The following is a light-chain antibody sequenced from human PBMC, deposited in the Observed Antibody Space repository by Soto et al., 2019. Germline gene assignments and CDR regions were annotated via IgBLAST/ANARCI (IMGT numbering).Light chain of an antibody. Sequence: QSALTQPASVSGSPGQSITISCTGTSNDVGGYNYVSWYQQHPGKAPKLIIYDVSNRPSGDSNRFSGSKSGNTASLTISGLQAEDEADYYCSSYTTTTLVLFGGGTKLTVL. J-gene: IGLJ2*01. CDR2: DVS. CDR3: SSYTTTTLVL. V-gene: IGLV2-14*01. CDR1: SNDVGGYNY.